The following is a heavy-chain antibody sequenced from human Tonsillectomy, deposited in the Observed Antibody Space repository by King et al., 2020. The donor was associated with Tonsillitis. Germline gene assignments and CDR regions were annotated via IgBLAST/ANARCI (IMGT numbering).Heavy chain of an antibody. V-gene: IGHV4-61*02. Sequence: VQLQESGPGLVKPSQTLSLTCTVSGGSISSGSYYWSWIRQPAGKGLEWIGRIYTSGSTNYNPSLKSRVTMSVDTSKNQFSLKLSSVTAADTAVYYCAGEGSRPHLDVWGKGTTVTVSS. CDR2: IYTSGST. CDR1: GGSISSGSYY. J-gene: IGHJ6*04. CDR3: AGEGSRPHLDV.